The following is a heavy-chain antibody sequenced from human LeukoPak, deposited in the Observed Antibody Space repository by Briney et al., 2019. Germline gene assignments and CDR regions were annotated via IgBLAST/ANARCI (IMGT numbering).Heavy chain of an antibody. CDR3: ARVRGSSSYYFDY. CDR2: IAGNSRTI. Sequence: GGSLRLSCAASGFTFSRHSMNWVRQAPGKGLEGVSYIAGNSRTIHYADSVKGRFTISRDNAKNSLYLQMNSLRDEDTAVYYCARVRGSSSYYFDYWGQGTLVTVSS. CDR1: GFTFSRHS. J-gene: IGHJ4*02. V-gene: IGHV3-48*02. D-gene: IGHD6-6*01.